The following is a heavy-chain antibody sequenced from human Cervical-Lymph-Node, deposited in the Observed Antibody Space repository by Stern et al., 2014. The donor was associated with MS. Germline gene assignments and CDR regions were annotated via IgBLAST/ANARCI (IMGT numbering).Heavy chain of an antibody. CDR2: SSAYNGNT. CDR3: ARGLLGSENAFDI. Sequence: QVKLVQSAAEVKKPGASVKVSCKASGYTFNSYGISWVRQAHGQGLERMGWSSAYNGNTNYSHKLQGRVTMTTDTSTSTAYMELRSLRSDDTAVYYCARGLLGSENAFDIWGQGTMVTVSS. CDR1: GYTFNSYG. V-gene: IGHV1-18*01. J-gene: IGHJ3*02. D-gene: IGHD2-15*01.